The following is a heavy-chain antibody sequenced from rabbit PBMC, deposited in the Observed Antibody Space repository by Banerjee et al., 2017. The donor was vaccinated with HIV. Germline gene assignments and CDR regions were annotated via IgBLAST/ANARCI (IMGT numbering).Heavy chain of an antibody. CDR1: GFSFSGSYW. D-gene: IGHD2-1*01. Sequence: QSLEESGGDLLKPGGSLTLSCTASGFSFSGSYWRCWDRQAPVTGLEWIACINAANDANICYASWAKGRFTISKTSSTTVTLQMTSLTAADTATYFCARDRAGAGDIGDGMFNLWGPGTLVTVS. CDR3: ARDRAGAGDIGDGMFNL. V-gene: IGHV1S40*01. J-gene: IGHJ4*01. CDR2: INAANDANI.